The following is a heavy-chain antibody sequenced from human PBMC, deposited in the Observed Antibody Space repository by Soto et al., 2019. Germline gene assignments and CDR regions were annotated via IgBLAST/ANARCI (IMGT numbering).Heavy chain of an antibody. D-gene: IGHD3-9*01. CDR2: IYYSGST. CDR3: ARGPRSHILTGYYDLDY. CDR1: GGSISSGGYY. J-gene: IGHJ4*02. V-gene: IGHV4-31*03. Sequence: SETLSLTCTVSGGSISSGGYYWSWIRQHPGKGLEWIGYIYYSGSTYYNPSLKSRVTISVDTSKNQFSLKLSSVTAADTAVYYCARGPRSHILTGYYDLDYWGQGTLVTVSS.